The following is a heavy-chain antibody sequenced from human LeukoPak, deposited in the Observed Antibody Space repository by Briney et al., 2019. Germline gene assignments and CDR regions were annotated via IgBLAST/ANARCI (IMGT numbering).Heavy chain of an antibody. V-gene: IGHV3-73*01. D-gene: IGHD3-9*01. Sequence: PGGSPKLSCAASGLSFSGAAMHWVRQALGRGLEWVGRIRSKTYNYATTSGASVKGRFTFSRDDSKNTAYLQMNSLKIEDTAVYYCTTGDFDWLLPFDYWGQGTPVTVSS. CDR3: TTGDFDWLLPFDY. CDR1: GLSFSGAA. CDR2: IRSKTYNYAT. J-gene: IGHJ4*02.